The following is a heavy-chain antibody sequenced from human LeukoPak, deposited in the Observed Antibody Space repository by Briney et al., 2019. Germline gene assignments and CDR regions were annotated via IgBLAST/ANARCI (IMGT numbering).Heavy chain of an antibody. Sequence: PGGSLRLSCAASGFTFDDYAMHWVRQAPGKGLEWASGISWNSGSISYADSVKGRFTISRDNAKNSLYLQMNSLRAEDTALYYCAKDMGVRGVSWGQGTLVTVSS. D-gene: IGHD3-10*01. V-gene: IGHV3-9*01. J-gene: IGHJ4*02. CDR1: GFTFDDYA. CDR2: ISWNSGSI. CDR3: AKDMGVRGVS.